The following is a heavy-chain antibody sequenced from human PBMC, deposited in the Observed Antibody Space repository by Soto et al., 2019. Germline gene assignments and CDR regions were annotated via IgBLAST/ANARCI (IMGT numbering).Heavy chain of an antibody. D-gene: IGHD2-2*01. Sequence: SGPTLVNPTQTLTLTCTFSGFSLSTSGMCVSWIRQPPGKALEWLALIDWDDDKYYSTSLKTRLTISKDTSKNQVVLTMTSMDPVDTATYYCARMGKSPSSTSCYGGYNWFDPWGQGTLVTVSS. CDR1: GFSLSTSGMC. J-gene: IGHJ5*02. V-gene: IGHV2-70*01. CDR3: ARMGKSPSSTSCYGGYNWFDP. CDR2: IDWDDDK.